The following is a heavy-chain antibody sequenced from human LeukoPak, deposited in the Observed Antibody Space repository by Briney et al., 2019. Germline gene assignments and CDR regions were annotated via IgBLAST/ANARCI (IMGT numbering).Heavy chain of an antibody. D-gene: IGHD6-19*01. CDR2: TSGSGGST. CDR3: AKMVHTEQWLVPFDY. J-gene: IGHJ4*02. V-gene: IGHV3-23*01. Sequence: RGCPGHSRAAPRFTLSIYTITWGRPAPRERLEWDSTTSGSGGSTYYADSVEGRFTVSRDNSKNTLYLQMNSLRAEDTAVYYCAKMVHTEQWLVPFDYWGQGTLVSVSS. CDR1: RFTLSIYT.